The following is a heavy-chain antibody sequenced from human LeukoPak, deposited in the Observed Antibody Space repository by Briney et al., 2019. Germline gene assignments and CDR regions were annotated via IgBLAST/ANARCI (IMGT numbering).Heavy chain of an antibody. Sequence: SAPPLTNPTTTPTPTCTFPGFSLSTSHLRVYCIHQPPEKDLDWLALFYSYEDKRYSPPLKSSLTITKDTSKNQVLLTMTNMDPVDTATYSCALQYYDLLTGYWELDYWGQGTLTTVSS. D-gene: IGHD3-9*01. CDR3: ALQYYDLLTGYWELDY. CDR2: FYSYEDK. V-gene: IGHV2-5*01. CDR1: GFSLSTSHLR. J-gene: IGHJ4*02.